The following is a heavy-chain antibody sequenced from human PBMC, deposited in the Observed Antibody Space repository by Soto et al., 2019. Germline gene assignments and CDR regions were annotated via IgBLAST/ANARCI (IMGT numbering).Heavy chain of an antibody. D-gene: IGHD2-21*01. V-gene: IGHV3-48*03. Sequence: PGGSLRLSCEVSGLTFSKFDMTWVRQAPGQGLEWVSSISSDGATIYYADSVKGRFTISRDNDKNLLYLQMNSLKGEDTATYYCVRVGIVARPYWGQGTPVTVSS. CDR1: GLTFSKFD. CDR3: VRVGIVARPY. CDR2: ISSDGATI. J-gene: IGHJ4*02.